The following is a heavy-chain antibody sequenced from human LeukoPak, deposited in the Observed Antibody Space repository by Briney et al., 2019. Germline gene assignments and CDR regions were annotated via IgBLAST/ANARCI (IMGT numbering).Heavy chain of an antibody. J-gene: IGHJ5*02. Sequence: GGPLRLSCGASGFTLSGFAMSWVRQAPGKGLEWVSDISVSGVSTYYADSVKGRFTISRDNSKNTLYLQMNILGAEDTAEYYCAKDQDRWWFDAWGQGTLVVVSS. CDR3: AKDQDRWWFDA. D-gene: IGHD5-24*01. CDR2: ISVSGVST. CDR1: GFTLSGFA. V-gene: IGHV3-23*01.